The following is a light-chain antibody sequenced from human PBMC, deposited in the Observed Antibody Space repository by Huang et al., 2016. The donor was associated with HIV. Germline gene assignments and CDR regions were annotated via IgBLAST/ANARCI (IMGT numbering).Light chain of an antibody. CDR3: QQLNSYPL. CDR1: QGISSY. CDR2: AAS. J-gene: IGKJ4*01. Sequence: IQLTQSPSSLSASVGDRVTITCRASQGISSYLAWYQQKPGKAPKLLIYAASTLQSGVPSRFSGSGSGKDFTLTISSLQPEDFATYYCQQLNSYPLFGGGTKVEIK. V-gene: IGKV1-9*01.